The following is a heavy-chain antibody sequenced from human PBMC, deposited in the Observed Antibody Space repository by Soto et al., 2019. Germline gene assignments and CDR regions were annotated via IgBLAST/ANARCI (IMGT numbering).Heavy chain of an antibody. J-gene: IGHJ6*02. CDR3: AGGGDLIAGRRHYYNGMDV. Sequence: QVQLVQSGVEVKNPGAAVKVFCKASGYNFTSYGISWVRQAPGQGLEWMGWISAYNGNTNYAPKLQGRLTMTTDTSTSTAYMDLRSLRSDDTAVYSCAGGGDLIAGRRHYYNGMDVWGQGTTVSVSS. V-gene: IGHV1-18*04. D-gene: IGHD6-6*01. CDR1: GYNFTSYG. CDR2: ISAYNGNT.